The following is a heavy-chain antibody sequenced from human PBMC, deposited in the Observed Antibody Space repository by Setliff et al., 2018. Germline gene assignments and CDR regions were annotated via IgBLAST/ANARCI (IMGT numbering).Heavy chain of an antibody. V-gene: IGHV4-59*01. CDR1: GGSISSYY. CDR2: IHYSGST. J-gene: IGHJ6*04. Sequence: KPSETLSLTCTVSGGSISSYYWSWIRQPPGKGLEWIGSIHYSGSTNYNPSLKSRVTTSIDTSKNQFSLQLSSVTAADTAVYYCARDGLGAFSLRSMDVWGKGTTVTVSS. CDR3: ARDGLGAFSLRSMDV. D-gene: IGHD3-3*02.